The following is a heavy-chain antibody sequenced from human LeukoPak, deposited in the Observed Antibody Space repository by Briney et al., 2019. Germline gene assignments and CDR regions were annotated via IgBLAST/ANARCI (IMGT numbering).Heavy chain of an antibody. V-gene: IGHV4-61*05. Sequence: PSETLSRTCTVSGGSISSSSYYWGWIRQPPGKGLEWIGYIYNSGSSGSTNSNPSLKSRVTISIDTSKNQFSLKLSSVTAADTAVYYCARTWELAYFDYWGQGTLVTVSS. CDR1: GGSISSSSYY. CDR3: ARTWELAYFDY. D-gene: IGHD1-26*01. J-gene: IGHJ4*02. CDR2: IYNSGSSGST.